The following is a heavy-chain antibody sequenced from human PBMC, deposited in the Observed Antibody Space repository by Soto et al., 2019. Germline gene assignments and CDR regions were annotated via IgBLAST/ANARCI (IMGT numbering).Heavy chain of an antibody. Sequence: QVQLVESGGGVVQPGRSLRLSCAASGFTFSSYAMHWVRQAPGKGLEWVAVISYDGSYKYYADSVKGRFTISRDNSKNTLYLQMNSLRAEDTAVYYCARERSSGYFDYWGQGTLVTVSS. D-gene: IGHD6-19*01. CDR3: ARERSSGYFDY. CDR1: GFTFSSYA. J-gene: IGHJ4*02. CDR2: ISYDGSYK. V-gene: IGHV3-30-3*01.